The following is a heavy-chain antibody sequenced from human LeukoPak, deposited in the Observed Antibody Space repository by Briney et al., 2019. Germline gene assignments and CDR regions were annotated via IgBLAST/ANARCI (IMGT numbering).Heavy chain of an antibody. Sequence: GRSLRLSCAASGFTFSSYGMHWVRQAPGKGLEWVAFIRYDGSNKYYADSVKGRFTISRDNAKNSLYLQMNSLRAEDTAVYYCARVYSGIVGASDYWGQGTLVTVSP. CDR2: IRYDGSNK. CDR3: ARVYSGIVGASDY. V-gene: IGHV3-33*01. CDR1: GFTFSSYG. J-gene: IGHJ4*02. D-gene: IGHD1-26*01.